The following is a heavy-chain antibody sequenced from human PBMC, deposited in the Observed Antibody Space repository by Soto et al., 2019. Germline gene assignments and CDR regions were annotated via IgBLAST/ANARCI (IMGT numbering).Heavy chain of an antibody. CDR1: GFTFSDYY. Sequence: QVQLVESGGGLVKPGGSLRLSCAASGFTFSDYYMSWIRQAPGKGLEWVSYISSSSSYTNYADSVKGRFTISRDNAKNSLYLQMNSRRAEDTAVYYCARGSVYYGDYELNYFDYWGQGTLVTVSS. J-gene: IGHJ4*02. V-gene: IGHV3-11*05. D-gene: IGHD4-17*01. CDR3: ARGSVYYGDYELNYFDY. CDR2: ISSSSSYT.